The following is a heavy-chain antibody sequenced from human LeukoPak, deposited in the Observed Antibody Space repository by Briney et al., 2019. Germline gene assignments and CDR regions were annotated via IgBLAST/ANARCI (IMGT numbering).Heavy chain of an antibody. CDR2: ISVLGITV. CDR3: ARSGPLGYFDWLSIPYYYYYYMDV. Sequence: GGSLRLSCAASGFTFSDFSIKWVRQTPGRGREWVSYISVLGITVVYADSVKGRFTISRDNANNSLYLQMTSLRAEDTAVYYCARSGPLGYFDWLSIPYYYYYYMDVWGKGTTVTVSS. CDR1: GFTFSDFS. D-gene: IGHD3-9*01. V-gene: IGHV3-48*04. J-gene: IGHJ6*03.